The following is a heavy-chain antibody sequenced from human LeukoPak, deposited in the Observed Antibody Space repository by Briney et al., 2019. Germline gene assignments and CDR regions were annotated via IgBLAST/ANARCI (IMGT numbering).Heavy chain of an antibody. D-gene: IGHD3-22*01. V-gene: IGHV1-69*13. J-gene: IGHJ4*02. CDR2: IIPIFGTA. CDR3: ARADYDSSPPGDFDY. Sequence: SVKVSCKASGGTFSSYAISWVRQAPGQGLEWMGGIIPIFGTANYAQKFQGRVTITADESTSTAYMELSSLRSEDTAVYYCARADYDSSPPGDFDYWGQGTLVTVSS. CDR1: GGTFSSYA.